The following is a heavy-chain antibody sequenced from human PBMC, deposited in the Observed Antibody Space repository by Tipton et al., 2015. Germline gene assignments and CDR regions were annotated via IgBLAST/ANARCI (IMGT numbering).Heavy chain of an antibody. CDR3: VRGGVFYYGFDV. Sequence: LRLSCAISGDSVSSNSAAWNWIRQSPSRGLECLGRIYYRYRWYYDYAVSVRSRIAIYPDTSRNQFSLQLSSVTPEDTAVYYCVRGGVFYYGFDVWGQGTTVTVSS. D-gene: IGHD3-10*01. J-gene: IGHJ6*02. CDR1: GDSVSSNSAA. V-gene: IGHV6-1*01. CDR2: IYYRYRWYY.